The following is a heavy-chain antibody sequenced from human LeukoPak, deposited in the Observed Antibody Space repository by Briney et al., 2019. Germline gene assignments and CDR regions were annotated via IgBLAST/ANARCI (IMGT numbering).Heavy chain of an antibody. V-gene: IGHV1-2*02. D-gene: IGHD3-22*01. CDR3: ASKWVTYYYNSSAYHYPTDVFDI. J-gene: IGHJ3*02. Sequence: ASMKVSCKASGYISSVYYMHWVRQAPGQGLEWMGWINPSSGGTNYAQKFQGRVTMTSDTSISTAYMELSRLRSDDTAVYYCASKWVTYYYNSSAYHYPTDVFDIWGQGTMVTVSS. CDR2: INPSSGGT. CDR1: GYISSVYY.